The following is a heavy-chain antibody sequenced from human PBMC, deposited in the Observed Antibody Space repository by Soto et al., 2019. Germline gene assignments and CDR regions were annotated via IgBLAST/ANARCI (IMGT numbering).Heavy chain of an antibody. V-gene: IGHV4-39*01. Sequence: SETLSLTCSVSGYSINSDKYYWGWIRQPPGKGLEWIGSIYFRGNTYYNPSLQTRVTISLDKSKSQFSLKLNSVTAADSAVYFCARLEGLAKISYYFDFWGQGALVTVSS. J-gene: IGHJ4*02. CDR2: IYFRGNT. CDR3: ARLEGLAKISYYFDF. D-gene: IGHD3-9*01. CDR1: GYSINSDKYY.